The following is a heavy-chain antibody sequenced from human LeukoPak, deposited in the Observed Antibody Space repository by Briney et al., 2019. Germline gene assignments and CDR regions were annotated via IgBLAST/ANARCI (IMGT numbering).Heavy chain of an antibody. V-gene: IGHV4-59*08. D-gene: IGHD5-12*01. CDR3: ARHSGYERD. CDR1: GGSISSYY. CDR2: IYYSGRT. J-gene: IGHJ4*02. Sequence: SETLSLTCTVSGGSISSYYWSWIRQPPGKGLEWIGYIYYSGRTKYNPSLKSRVTISVDTSKNQFSLKLSSVTAADTAVYYCARHSGYERDWGQGILVTVSS.